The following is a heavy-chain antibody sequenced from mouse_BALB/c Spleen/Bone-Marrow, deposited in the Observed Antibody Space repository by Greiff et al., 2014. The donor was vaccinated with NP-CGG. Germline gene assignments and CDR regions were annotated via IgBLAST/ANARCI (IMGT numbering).Heavy chain of an antibody. V-gene: IGHV1-80*01. CDR2: IYPGDGDT. CDR1: GYAFSSYW. Sequence: QVHVKQSEAELVRPGSSVKISCKASGYAFSSYWMNWVKQRPGQGLEWIGQIYPGDGDTNYNGKFKGKATLTADKSSSTAYMQLSSLTSEDSAVYFCARDYYGSRYYFDYWGQGTTLTVSS. D-gene: IGHD1-1*01. J-gene: IGHJ2*01. CDR3: ARDYYGSRYYFDY.